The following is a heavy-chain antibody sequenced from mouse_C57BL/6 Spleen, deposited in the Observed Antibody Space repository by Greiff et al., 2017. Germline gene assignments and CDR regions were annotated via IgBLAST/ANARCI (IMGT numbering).Heavy chain of an antibody. J-gene: IGHJ1*03. Sequence: VQLQQSGPVLVKPGASVKMSCKASGYTFTDYYMNWVKQSHGKSLEWIGVINPYNGGTSYNQKFKGKATLTVDKSSSTAYMELNSLTSEDSAVYYGARGFHYYGSSYWYFDVWGTGTTVTVSS. D-gene: IGHD1-1*01. V-gene: IGHV1-19*01. CDR3: ARGFHYYGSSYWYFDV. CDR2: INPYNGGT. CDR1: GYTFTDYY.